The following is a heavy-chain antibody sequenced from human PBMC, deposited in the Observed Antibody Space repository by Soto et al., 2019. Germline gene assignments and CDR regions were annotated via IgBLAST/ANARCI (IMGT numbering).Heavy chain of an antibody. D-gene: IGHD6-13*01. CDR2: IYYSGST. Sequence: QVQLQVSGPGLVKPSETLSLTCTVSGGSISSYYWSWIRQPPGKGLEWIGYIYYSGSTNYNPSLKSRVTISVDTSKNQFSLKLSSVTAADTAVYYCARHSSSWTAYFDYWGQGTLVTVSS. J-gene: IGHJ4*02. CDR3: ARHSSSWTAYFDY. V-gene: IGHV4-59*08. CDR1: GGSISSYY.